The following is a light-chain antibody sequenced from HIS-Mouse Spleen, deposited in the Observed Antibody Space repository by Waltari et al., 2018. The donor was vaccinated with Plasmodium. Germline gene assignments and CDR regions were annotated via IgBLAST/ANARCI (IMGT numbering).Light chain of an antibody. V-gene: IGKV1-33*01. Sequence: DIQMTHSPSSLSASVGDRVTITCQASQGISNYLNWYQEKPGNAPKLLIYDASNLDTGVPSRFSGSGAGTEFTFSISCLQPEDIATYDCQKYDNLPYTFGQGTKLEIK. CDR3: QKYDNLPYT. J-gene: IGKJ2*01. CDR1: QGISNY. CDR2: DAS.